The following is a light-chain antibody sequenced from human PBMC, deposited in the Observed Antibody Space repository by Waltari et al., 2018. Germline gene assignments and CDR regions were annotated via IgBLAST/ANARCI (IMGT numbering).Light chain of an antibody. Sequence: QSVLTQPPSVSGAPGQRVTISCPGSMPNIGAGYDVHWFQQLPGTAPKLLIYGNNNRPSGVPDRFSGSKSGTSASLAISGLQAEDEADYHCQSYDSSLSGAWVFGGGTKLTVL. J-gene: IGLJ3*02. CDR3: QSYDSSLSGAWV. V-gene: IGLV1-40*01. CDR2: GNN. CDR1: MPNIGAGYD.